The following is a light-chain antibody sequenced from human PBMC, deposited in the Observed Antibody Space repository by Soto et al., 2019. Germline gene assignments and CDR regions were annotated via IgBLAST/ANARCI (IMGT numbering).Light chain of an antibody. CDR1: QAVSSIL. CDR2: GAS. Sequence: EVVLPQSPGTLSLSPGERATLSCRASQAVSSILLAWYQQKPGQAPRLLIYGASSRATGIPDRFSGSGSGTDFTLTVSRLEPEDFAVYYCQQHGTSPIFGGGTKV. J-gene: IGKJ4*01. CDR3: QQHGTSPI. V-gene: IGKV3-20*01.